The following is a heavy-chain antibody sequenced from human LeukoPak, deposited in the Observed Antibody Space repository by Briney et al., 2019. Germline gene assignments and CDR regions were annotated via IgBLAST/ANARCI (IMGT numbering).Heavy chain of an antibody. Sequence: GGSLRLSCAASGFSVSTNYMSWVRQATGKGLEWGSVVYSGGGTYYADSVKGRFSISRDNSKNTLYLQMNSLRAEDTAVYYCARDLSDTSDRKRTFYSYGMDVWGQGTTVTVS. D-gene: IGHD3-22*01. J-gene: IGHJ6*02. CDR3: ARDLSDTSDRKRTFYSYGMDV. CDR2: VYSGGGT. CDR1: GFSVSTNY. V-gene: IGHV3-53*01.